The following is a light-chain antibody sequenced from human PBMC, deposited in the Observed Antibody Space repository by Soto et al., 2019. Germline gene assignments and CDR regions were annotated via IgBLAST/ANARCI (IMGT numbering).Light chain of an antibody. J-gene: IGKJ4*01. CDR2: DAS. Sequence: EIVLTQSPATLSLSPGEGATLSCRASQSVGRYLAWYQQKPGQAPRLLIYDASKRATGIAARFSGSGSGTDFHLPIRRLEAEDFAVYYCQQRSGWPPTFGGGNKVQIK. CDR3: QQRSGWPPT. V-gene: IGKV3-11*01. CDR1: QSVGRY.